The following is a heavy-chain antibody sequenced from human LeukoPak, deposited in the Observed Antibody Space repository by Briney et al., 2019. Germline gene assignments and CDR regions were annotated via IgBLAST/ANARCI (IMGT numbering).Heavy chain of an antibody. J-gene: IGHJ3*02. Sequence: SETLSLTCGVYGGSFSGYVCSWIRQPPGKGLQWIGEINHSGSTTYNPSLKSQVTISLDTSRNQFSLKLTSVTAADTAVYYCAKTPVVTLSAFDIWGQGTLVTVSS. CDR3: AKTPVVTLSAFDI. D-gene: IGHD3-22*01. V-gene: IGHV4-34*01. CDR1: GGSFSGYV. CDR2: INHSGST.